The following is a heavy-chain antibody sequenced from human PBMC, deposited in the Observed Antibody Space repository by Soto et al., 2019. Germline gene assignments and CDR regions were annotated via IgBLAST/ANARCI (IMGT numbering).Heavy chain of an antibody. CDR1: GGTFGSYT. Sequence: ASVKVSCKASGGTFGSYTISWVRQAPGQGLEWMGMIIPILGIANYAQKFQGRVTITADKSTSTAYMELSSLRSEDTAVYYCARDLGYRIINFDYWGQGTQVTVSS. V-gene: IGHV1-69*04. J-gene: IGHJ4*02. CDR3: ARDLGYRIINFDY. D-gene: IGHD5-12*01. CDR2: IIPILGIA.